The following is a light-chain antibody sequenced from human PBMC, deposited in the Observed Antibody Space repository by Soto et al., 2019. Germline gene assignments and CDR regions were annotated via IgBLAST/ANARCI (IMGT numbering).Light chain of an antibody. J-gene: IGKJ1*01. CDR2: GAS. CDR3: QQSYSTPWT. V-gene: IGKV1-39*01. CDR1: QSIAKY. Sequence: DIQMTQSPSSLSASFGDRVTITCRTSQSIAKYLNWYQQKPGKAPKVLIYGASSLQTGVPSRFSDSGSGTDFNLTISSLQPEDFATYFCQQSYSTPWTFGQATKVEIK.